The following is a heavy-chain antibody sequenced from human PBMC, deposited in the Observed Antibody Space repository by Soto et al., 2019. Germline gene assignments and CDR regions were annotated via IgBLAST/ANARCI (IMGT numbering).Heavy chain of an antibody. CDR1: GFTFGIYG. CDR3: VKTGPGSGWARYYFDT. CDR2: ISTRGVYT. D-gene: IGHD6-19*01. Sequence: EEPVLESGGGLVQPGGSLRLSCVASGFTFGIYGMNWVRHAPGKGLEWVSGISTRGVYTYYTDSVKGRFTISRDDXKXXLYLQMNSLRAEDTAIYYCVKTGPGSGWARYYFDTWGQGTLVTVSS. V-gene: IGHV3-23*01. J-gene: IGHJ4*02.